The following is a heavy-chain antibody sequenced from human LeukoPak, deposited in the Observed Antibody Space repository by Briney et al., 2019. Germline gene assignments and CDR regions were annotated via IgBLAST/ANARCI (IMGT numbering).Heavy chain of an antibody. CDR1: GGSISTSSYY. CDR2: IFYSGST. J-gene: IGHJ5*02. D-gene: IGHD6-13*01. CDR3: AREDVIAAALPRWFDP. V-gene: IGHV4-39*07. Sequence: SETLSVTCTVSGGSISTSSYYWGWVRQPPGKGLEWMGNIFYSGSTYYRPSLKSRVTISVDTSKNQFSLKLSSVTAADTAVYYCAREDVIAAALPRWFDPWGQGTLVTVSS.